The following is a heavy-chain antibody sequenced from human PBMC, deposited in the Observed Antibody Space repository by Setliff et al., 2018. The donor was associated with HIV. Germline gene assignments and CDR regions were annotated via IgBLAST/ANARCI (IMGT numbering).Heavy chain of an antibody. V-gene: IGHV3-48*04. D-gene: IGHD6-6*01. CDR2: ISSSSDTI. CDR3: SVGHYRSSSG. Sequence: GGSLRLSCAASGFTFSYYSMNWVRQAPGKGLEWVSYISSSSDTIYYADSVKGRFIISRDDAKNSLFLQMNSLRVEDTAIYYCSVGHYRSSSGWGQGTLVTVS. CDR1: GFTFSYYS. J-gene: IGHJ4*02.